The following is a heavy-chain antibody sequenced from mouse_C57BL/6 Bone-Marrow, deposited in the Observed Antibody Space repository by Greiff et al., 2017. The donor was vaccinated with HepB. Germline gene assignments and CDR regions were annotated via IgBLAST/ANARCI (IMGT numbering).Heavy chain of an antibody. CDR3: ARGGIYYCSSCWYLDV. V-gene: IGHV1-63*01. D-gene: IGHD1-1*01. J-gene: IGHJ1*03. CDR1: GYTFTNYW. Sequence: QVQLQQSGAELVRPGTSVKMSCKASGYTFTNYWIGWAKQRPGHGLEWIGDIYPGGGYTNYNEKFKGKATLTVDQSSNTAYMQLNSLTSEDSAVYYCARGGIYYCSSCWYLDVWGTGTTVTVSS. CDR2: IYPGGGYT.